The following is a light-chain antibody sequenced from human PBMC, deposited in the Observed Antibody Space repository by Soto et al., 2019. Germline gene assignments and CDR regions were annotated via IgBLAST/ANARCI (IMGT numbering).Light chain of an antibody. CDR3: QQYHSSST. CDR1: QSIDSW. CDR2: KAS. Sequence: DLQLTQSPSTLSASVGDRVTITCRASQSIDSWLAWYQKKPGQAPKLLIHKASTLESEVPSRFSAIGSGTQFTLTISSLQPDDFATYYCQQYHSSSTFGPGTKVDVK. V-gene: IGKV1-5*03. J-gene: IGKJ3*01.